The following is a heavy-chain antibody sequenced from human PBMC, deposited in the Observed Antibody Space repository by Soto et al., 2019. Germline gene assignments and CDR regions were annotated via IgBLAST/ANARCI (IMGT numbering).Heavy chain of an antibody. CDR3: AGRVVITPAAPTNHYYFSAPDV. V-gene: IGHV1-69*12. Sequence: QVQLVQSGAEVKKPGSSVKVSCKASGVTFSYYAVSWVRQAPGQGLEWMGGMIPIFGTSNYAPKFQGRVSITADESTSAAYMQLSIMRSGDTAIYYCAGRVVITPAAPTNHYYFSAPDVWGQGTTVTVSS. CDR1: GVTFSYYA. D-gene: IGHD6-13*01. CDR2: MIPIFGTS. J-gene: IGHJ6*02.